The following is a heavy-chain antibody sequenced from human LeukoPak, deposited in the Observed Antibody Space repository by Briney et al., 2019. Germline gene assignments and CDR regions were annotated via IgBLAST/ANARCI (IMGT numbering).Heavy chain of an antibody. CDR3: ARLVRRYSSSWTEQYNWFDP. D-gene: IGHD6-13*01. CDR1: GGSFSGYY. CDR2: INHSGST. V-gene: IGHV4-34*01. J-gene: IGHJ5*02. Sequence: SETPSLTCAVYGGSFSGYYWSWIRQPPGKGLEWIGEINHSGSTNYNPSLKSRVTISVDTSKNQFSLKLSSVTAADTAVYYCARLVRRYSSSWTEQYNWFDPWGQGTLVTVSS.